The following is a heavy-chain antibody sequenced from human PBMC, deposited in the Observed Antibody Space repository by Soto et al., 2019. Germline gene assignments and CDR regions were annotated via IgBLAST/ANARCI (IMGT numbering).Heavy chain of an antibody. D-gene: IGHD3-10*01. Sequence: GGSLRLSCAASGFTFSSYAMSWVRQAPGRGLEWVSAISGSGGSTYYADSVKGRFTISRDNSKNTLYLQMNSLSAEDTAVYYGAKGRITMVRGGLTSSFDYWGQGALVTVSS. J-gene: IGHJ4*02. CDR1: GFTFSSYA. CDR3: AKGRITMVRGGLTSSFDY. CDR2: ISGSGGST. V-gene: IGHV3-23*01.